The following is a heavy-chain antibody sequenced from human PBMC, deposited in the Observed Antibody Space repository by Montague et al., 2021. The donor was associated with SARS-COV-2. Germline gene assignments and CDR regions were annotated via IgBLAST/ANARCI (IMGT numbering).Heavy chain of an antibody. CDR3: ARVSGSYDYVWGSYIVWFDP. D-gene: IGHD3-16*01. CDR1: GFTFSSYW. J-gene: IGHJ5*02. V-gene: IGHV3-7*01. Sequence: SLRLSCAASGFTFSSYWMSWVRQAPGKGLEWVANIKRDGSEKYYVDSVKGRFTISRDNAKNSLYLQMNSLRAEDTAVYYCARVSGSYDYVWGSYIVWFDPWGQGTLVTVSS. CDR2: IKRDGSEK.